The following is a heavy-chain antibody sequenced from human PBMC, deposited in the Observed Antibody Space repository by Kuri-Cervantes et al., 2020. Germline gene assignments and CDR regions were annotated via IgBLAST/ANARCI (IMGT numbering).Heavy chain of an antibody. V-gene: IGHV3-66*01. J-gene: IGHJ4*02. CDR3: ARELGRGVISPYLDY. D-gene: IGHD3-10*01. CDR2: LYSDGST. Sequence: GESLKISCAASGFTFSDHYMSWVRQAPGKGLEWVSVLYSDGSTYYADSVKGRFTISRDSSKNTLYLQMNSLRAEDTAVYYCARELGRGVISPYLDYWGQGTLVTVSS. CDR1: GFTFSDHY.